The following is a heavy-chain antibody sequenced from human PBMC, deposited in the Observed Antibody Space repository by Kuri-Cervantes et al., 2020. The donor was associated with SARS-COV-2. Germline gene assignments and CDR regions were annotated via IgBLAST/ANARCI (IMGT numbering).Heavy chain of an antibody. D-gene: IGHD6-19*01. J-gene: IGHJ4*02. CDR3: TRGGIAVAGSFDY. CDR1: GFNFGDFA. CDR2: IKSKTYYGTT. V-gene: IGHV3-49*03. Sequence: GSLRLSCTASGFNFGDFAMAWFRQAPGKGMDWIGFIKSKTYYGTTKYAASVKGRFTISRDDSKSIAYLQMNSLKTEDTAVYYCTRGGIAVAGSFDYWGQGTLVTVSS.